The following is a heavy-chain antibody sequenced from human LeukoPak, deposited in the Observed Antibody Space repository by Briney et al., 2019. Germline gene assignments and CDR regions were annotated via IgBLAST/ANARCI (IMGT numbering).Heavy chain of an antibody. V-gene: IGHV3-11*04. J-gene: IGHJ4*02. CDR1: GFTFSDYY. Sequence: PGGSLRLSCAASGFTFSDYYMSWIRQAPGKGLEWVSYISSSGSTIYYADSVKGRFTISRDNAKNSLYLQMNSLRAEDTAVYYCARGRRIAVAAPYFDYWGQGTLVTVSS. CDR2: ISSSGSTI. D-gene: IGHD6-19*01. CDR3: ARGRRIAVAAPYFDY.